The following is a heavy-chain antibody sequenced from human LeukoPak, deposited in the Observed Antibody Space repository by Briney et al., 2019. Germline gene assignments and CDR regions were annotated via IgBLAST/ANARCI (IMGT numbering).Heavy chain of an antibody. CDR3: ARAKSRIAVAGLDY. Sequence: ASVKVSCKASGYTFTNYGINWLRQAPGQGLEWMGWISAYNGNTNYAQRLQGRVTMTTDTSTSTAYMELRSLRSDDTAVYYCARAKSRIAVAGLDYWGQGTLVTVSS. D-gene: IGHD6-19*01. J-gene: IGHJ4*02. CDR1: GYTFTNYG. CDR2: ISAYNGNT. V-gene: IGHV1-18*01.